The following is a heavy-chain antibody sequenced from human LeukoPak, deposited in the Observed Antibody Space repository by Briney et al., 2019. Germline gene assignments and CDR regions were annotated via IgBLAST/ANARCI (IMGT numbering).Heavy chain of an antibody. D-gene: IGHD6-6*01. CDR1: GGSISSGDYY. V-gene: IGHV4-30-4*01. CDR3: ARARPPQNDAFDI. Sequence: PSETLSLTCTVSGGSISSGDYYWSWIRQPPGKGLEWIGYIYYSGSTYYNPSLKSRVTISVDTSKNQFSLKLSSVTAADTAVYYCARARPPQNDAFDIWGQGTMVTVSS. CDR2: IYYSGST. J-gene: IGHJ3*02.